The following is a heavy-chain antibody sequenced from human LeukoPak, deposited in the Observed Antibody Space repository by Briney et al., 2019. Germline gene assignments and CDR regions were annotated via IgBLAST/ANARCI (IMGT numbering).Heavy chain of an antibody. D-gene: IGHD4-11*01. CDR3: ARDRYDYSNYLDFDY. CDR2: INPNSGGT. J-gene: IGHJ4*02. CDR1: GYTFTGYY. Sequence: ASVKVSCKASGYTFTGYYMHWVRQAPRQGLEWMGWINPNSGGTNYAQKFQGRVTMTRDTSISTAYMELSRLRSDDTAVYYCARDRYDYSNYLDFDYWGQGTLVTVSS. V-gene: IGHV1-2*02.